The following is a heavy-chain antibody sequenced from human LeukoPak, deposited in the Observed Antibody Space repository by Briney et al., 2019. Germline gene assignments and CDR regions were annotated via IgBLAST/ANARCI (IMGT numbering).Heavy chain of an antibody. V-gene: IGHV1-8*02. D-gene: IGHD6-13*01. CDR2: LNPNSGDT. Sequence: GASVKVSCKASGGTFSSYAISWVRQAPGQGLEWMGWLNPNSGDTGYAQKFQGRITMTRNTAISTAYMELSSLKSEDTAVYYCANIAAAATDYWGQGTLVTVSS. J-gene: IGHJ4*02. CDR1: GGTFSSYA. CDR3: ANIAAAATDY.